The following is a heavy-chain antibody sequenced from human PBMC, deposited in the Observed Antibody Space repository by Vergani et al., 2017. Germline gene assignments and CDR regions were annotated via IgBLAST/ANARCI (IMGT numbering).Heavy chain of an antibody. CDR2: IWYDGSNK. J-gene: IGHJ3*01. V-gene: IGHV3-33*01. CDR1: GFTFSSYG. D-gene: IGHD6-13*01. Sequence: QVQLVESGGGVVQPGRSLRLSCAASGFTFSSYGMHWVRQAPGKGLEWVAVIWYDGSNKYYADSVKGRFTISRDNSKNTLYLQRNSLRAEDTAVYYCARDSTIAAAGTLSWGQGTMVTVSS. CDR3: ARDSTIAAAGTLS.